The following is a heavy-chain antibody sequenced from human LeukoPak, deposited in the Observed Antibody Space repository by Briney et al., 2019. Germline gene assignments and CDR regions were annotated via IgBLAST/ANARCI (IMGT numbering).Heavy chain of an antibody. V-gene: IGHV3-33*06. CDR3: AKASGRYCSSTRCQAPLDY. CDR2: IWFDGSNK. Sequence: GGSLRLSCAASGFTFSTYGTHWVRQAPGRGLEWVAVIWFDGSNKYNADSVRGRFTISRDNSKNTLYLEMNSLRDEDTAVYYCAKASGRYCSSTRCQAPLDYWGQGTLVTVSS. CDR1: GFTFSTYG. J-gene: IGHJ4*02. D-gene: IGHD2-2*01.